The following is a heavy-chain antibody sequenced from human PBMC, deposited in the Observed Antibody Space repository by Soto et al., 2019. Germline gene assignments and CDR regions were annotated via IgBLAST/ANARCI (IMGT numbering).Heavy chain of an antibody. CDR3: ARGGLLGFRYSHPWFGP. Sequence: SVKVSCKASGGTFSSYAISWVRQAPGQGLEWMGGITPIFGTANYAQKFQGRVTITADESTSTAYMELSSLRSEDTAVYYCARGGLLGFRYSHPWFGPWGQGTLVTV. CDR2: ITPIFGTA. D-gene: IGHD2-15*01. CDR1: GGTFSSYA. V-gene: IGHV1-69*13. J-gene: IGHJ5*02.